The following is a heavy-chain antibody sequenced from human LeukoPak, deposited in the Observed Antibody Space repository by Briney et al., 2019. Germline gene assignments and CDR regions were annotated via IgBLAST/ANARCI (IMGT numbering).Heavy chain of an antibody. CDR2: MNPNSGNT. J-gene: IGHJ4*02. CDR1: GYTFTSYD. D-gene: IGHD2-15*01. Sequence: ASVTVSCKASGYTFTSYDINWVRQAPGQGLEWMGWMNPNSGNTGYAQKFQGRVTMTRNTSISTAYMELSSLRSEDTAVYYCARVYCSGGSCYSIYFDYWGQGTLVTVSS. V-gene: IGHV1-8*01. CDR3: ARVYCSGGSCYSIYFDY.